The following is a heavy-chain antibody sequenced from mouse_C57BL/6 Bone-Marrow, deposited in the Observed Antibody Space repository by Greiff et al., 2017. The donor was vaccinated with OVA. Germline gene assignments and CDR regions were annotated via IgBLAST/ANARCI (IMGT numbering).Heavy chain of an antibody. J-gene: IGHJ4*01. V-gene: IGHV14-3*01. Sequence: VQLKQSVAELVRPGASVKLSCTASGFNIKNTYMHWVKQRPEQGLEWIGRIDPANGNTKYAPKFQGKATITADTSSNTAYLQLSSLTSEDTAIYYCARGGNYYGSSYLYAMDYWGQGTSVTVSS. CDR2: IDPANGNT. CDR1: GFNIKNTY. CDR3: ARGGNYYGSSYLYAMDY. D-gene: IGHD1-1*01.